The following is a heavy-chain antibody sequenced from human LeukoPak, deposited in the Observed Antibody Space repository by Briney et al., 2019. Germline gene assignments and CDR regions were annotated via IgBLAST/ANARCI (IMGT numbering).Heavy chain of an antibody. CDR1: GFSFSDYY. D-gene: IGHD5-12*01. V-gene: IGHV3-11*01. J-gene: IGHJ4*02. CDR2: ISSSGSTM. CDR3: VRDNSLKLRWLRGGDY. Sequence: GGSLRLSCAASGFSFSDYYMSWVRQAPGKGLEWIAYISSSGSTMYHADSVKGRLTISRDNAKNSLYLEMNSLRADDTAMYYCVRDNSLKLRWLRGGDYWGQGTLVTVSS.